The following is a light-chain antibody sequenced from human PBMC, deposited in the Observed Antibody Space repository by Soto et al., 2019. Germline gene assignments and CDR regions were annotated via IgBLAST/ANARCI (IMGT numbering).Light chain of an antibody. J-gene: IGLJ2*01. Sequence: QAVVTQPPSASGTPGQRVTISCSGSSSNIGSNTVNWYQQLPGTAPKLLIYSKNQRPSGVPDRFSGSKSGTSASLAISGLQSEDEADYYCAAWDDSLNGHVVFGGGTKLTVL. CDR3: AAWDDSLNGHVV. CDR2: SKN. CDR1: SSNIGSNT. V-gene: IGLV1-44*01.